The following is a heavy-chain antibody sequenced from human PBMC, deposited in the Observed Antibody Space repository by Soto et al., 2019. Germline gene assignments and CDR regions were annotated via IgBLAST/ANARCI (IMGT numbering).Heavy chain of an antibody. CDR2: ISYDGSNK. Sequence: TGGSLRLSCAASGFTFSSYGMHWVRQAPGKGLEWVAVISYDGSNKYYADSVKGRFTISRDNSKNTLYLQMNSLRAEDTAVYYCAKTSGIAVAGSNNYYYYYGMDVWGQGTTVTVSS. V-gene: IGHV3-30*18. J-gene: IGHJ6*02. CDR3: AKTSGIAVAGSNNYYYYYGMDV. CDR1: GFTFSSYG. D-gene: IGHD6-19*01.